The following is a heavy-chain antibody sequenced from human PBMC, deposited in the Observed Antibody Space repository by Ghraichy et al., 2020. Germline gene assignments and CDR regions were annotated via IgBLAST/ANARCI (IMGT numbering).Heavy chain of an antibody. CDR1: GFPLRTSGVG. V-gene: IGHV2-5*01. D-gene: IGHD3-10*01. Sequence: SGPTLVQPTQTLTLTCTFSGFPLRTSGVGVGWIRQPPGKALEWLALLYWNDDKRYSPPLKSRLTITKDTSKNQVVLTMTNMDPVDRTTYYCAHSPSITMVRGVIMDFDYWGQGTLVTVSS. J-gene: IGHJ4*02. CDR2: LYWNDDK. CDR3: AHSPSITMVRGVIMDFDY.